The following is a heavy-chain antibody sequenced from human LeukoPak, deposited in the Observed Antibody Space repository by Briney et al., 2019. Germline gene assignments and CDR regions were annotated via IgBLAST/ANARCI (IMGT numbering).Heavy chain of an antibody. CDR2: IFYSGST. Sequence: PSETLSLTCTVSGGSISSGDYYWSWIRQHPGKGLEWIGHIFYSGSTYYSPSLKSRVTISVDASKNQFSLKLNSVTAADTAVYYCASVYKYGMDVWGQGTTVIVSS. CDR1: GGSISSGDYY. V-gene: IGHV4-31*03. CDR3: ASVYKYGMDV. J-gene: IGHJ6*02.